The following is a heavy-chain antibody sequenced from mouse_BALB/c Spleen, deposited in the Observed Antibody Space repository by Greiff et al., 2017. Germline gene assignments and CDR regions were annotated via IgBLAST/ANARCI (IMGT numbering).Heavy chain of an antibody. CDR2: ISYSGST. CDR1: GYSITSDYA. J-gene: IGHJ4*01. Sequence: EVKLQESGPGLVKPSQSLSLTCTVTGYSITSDYAWYWIRQFPGNQLEWMGYISYSGSTSYNPSLKSRISITRDTSKNQFFLQLNSVTTEDTATYYCARRDGNYYYYAMDYWGQGTSVTVSS. D-gene: IGHD2-1*01. CDR3: ARRDGNYYYYAMDY. V-gene: IGHV3-2*02.